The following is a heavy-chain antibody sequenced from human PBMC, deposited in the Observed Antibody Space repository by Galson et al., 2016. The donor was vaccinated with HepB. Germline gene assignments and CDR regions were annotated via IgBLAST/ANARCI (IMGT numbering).Heavy chain of an antibody. CDR1: GGTFSSYA. CDR2: IISILGIK. J-gene: IGHJ3*02. CDR3: AKISLVGYNSGWGGSFDI. Sequence: SVKVSCKASGGTFSSYAISWVRQAPGQGLEWMGRIISILGIKTYAQKFQGRVTITADKSTSTAYMELSSLRAEDAAVYYCAKISLVGYNSGWGGSFDIWGRGTMVTVSS. D-gene: IGHD6-19*01. V-gene: IGHV1-69*04.